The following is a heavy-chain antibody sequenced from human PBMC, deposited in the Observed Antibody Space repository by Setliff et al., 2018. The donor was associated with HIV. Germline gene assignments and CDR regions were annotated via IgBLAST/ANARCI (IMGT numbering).Heavy chain of an antibody. CDR2: IYHHGTT. D-gene: IGHD4-17*01. CDR3: ARGGPTVAFGLDV. Sequence: PSETLSLTCAVSGYSISSGYYWGWIRQPPGKGLEWIGNIYHHGTTYYYPSLKGRVTISLDTPNNQFSLNLNSVTAADTAVYYCARGGPTVAFGLDVWGQGTTVTVSS. CDR1: GYSISSGYY. V-gene: IGHV4-38-2*01. J-gene: IGHJ6*02.